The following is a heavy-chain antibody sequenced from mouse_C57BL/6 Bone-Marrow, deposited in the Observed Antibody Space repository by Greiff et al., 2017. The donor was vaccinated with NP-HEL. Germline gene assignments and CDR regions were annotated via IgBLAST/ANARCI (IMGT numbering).Heavy chain of an antibody. J-gene: IGHJ2*01. CDR2: SLSGGSYT. CDR1: GFTFSSYA. CDR3: ARRHLYCPLDY. V-gene: IGHV5-4*03. D-gene: IGHD2-12*01. Sequence: EVQVVESGGGFFQPGGSLKLSCEASGFTFSSYAMSWVRQTPEKRLEWVATSLSGGSYTYYPDNVKGRFTLSRDNAKNNLYLQMSHLKSEDTAMYYCARRHLYCPLDYWGQGTTLTVSS.